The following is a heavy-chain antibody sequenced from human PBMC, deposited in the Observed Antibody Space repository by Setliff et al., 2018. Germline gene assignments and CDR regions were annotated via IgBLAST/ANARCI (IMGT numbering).Heavy chain of an antibody. V-gene: IGHV3-20*04. J-gene: IGHJ4*02. CDR1: GFTFDDYG. D-gene: IGHD3-16*02. CDR3: VNSYRGYDDYPDY. Sequence: GGSLRLSCAASGFTFDDYGMVWLRHVPGKGLEYVSTINWNSVNTAYAVSVKGRFTISRDNAKNSLYLQMNSLRVEDTAVYYCVNSYRGYDDYPDYWGQGTLVTVSS. CDR2: INWNSVNT.